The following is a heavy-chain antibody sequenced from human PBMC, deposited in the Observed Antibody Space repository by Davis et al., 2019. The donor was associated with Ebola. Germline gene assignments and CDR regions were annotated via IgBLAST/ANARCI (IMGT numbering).Heavy chain of an antibody. CDR3: AKSSSSWYKFGY. D-gene: IGHD6-13*01. Sequence: GESLKISCAASGFTFSSYSMNWVRQAPGKGLEWVSSISSSSSYIYYADSVKGRFTISRDNSKNTLYLQMNSLRAEDTAVYYCAKSSSSWYKFGYWGQGTLVTVSS. CDR2: ISSSSSYI. J-gene: IGHJ4*02. V-gene: IGHV3-21*04. CDR1: GFTFSSYS.